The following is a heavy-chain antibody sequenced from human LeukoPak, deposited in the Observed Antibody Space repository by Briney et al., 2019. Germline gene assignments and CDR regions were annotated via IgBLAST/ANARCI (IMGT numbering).Heavy chain of an antibody. CDR2: IYSGGST. Sequence: GGSLRLSCAASGFTVSSNYMSWVRQAPGKGLEWVSVIYSGGSTYYADSVKGRFTISRDNAKNSLYLQMNSLRAEDTAVYYCAREDSSSWYGRALGDYYYGMDVWGQGTTVTVPS. D-gene: IGHD6-13*01. V-gene: IGHV3-53*01. CDR1: GFTVSSNY. J-gene: IGHJ6*02. CDR3: AREDSSSWYGRALGDYYYGMDV.